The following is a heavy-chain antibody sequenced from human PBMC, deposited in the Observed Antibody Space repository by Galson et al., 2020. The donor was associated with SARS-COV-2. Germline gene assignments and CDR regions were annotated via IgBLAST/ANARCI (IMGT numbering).Heavy chain of an antibody. V-gene: IGHV3-48*04. CDR1: GFTFSSYS. D-gene: IGHD1-26*01. CDR2: ISSSSSTI. J-gene: IGHJ3*02. Sequence: GGSLRLSCAASGFTFSSYSMNWVRQAPGKGLEWVSYISSSSSTIYYADSVKGRFTISRDNAKNSLYLQMNSLRAEDTAVYYCARDSSLLSRLLRPIDAFDIWGQGTMVTVSS. CDR3: ARDSSLLSRLLRPIDAFDI.